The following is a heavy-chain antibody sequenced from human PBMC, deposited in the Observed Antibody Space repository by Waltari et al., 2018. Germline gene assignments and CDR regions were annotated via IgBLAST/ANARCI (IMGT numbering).Heavy chain of an antibody. CDR3: AKDGGGLGDAFDI. V-gene: IGHV3-23*01. CDR1: GFTFSSYA. Sequence: EVQLLESGGGLVQPGGSLGLSCAASGFTFSSYAMSGVRQAPGKGLAWVSDISGSGGSTDYADSVKGRFTISRDNSKNTLYLQMNSLRAEDTAVYYCAKDGGGLGDAFDIWGQGTMVTVSS. J-gene: IGHJ3*02. CDR2: ISGSGGST. D-gene: IGHD3-16*01.